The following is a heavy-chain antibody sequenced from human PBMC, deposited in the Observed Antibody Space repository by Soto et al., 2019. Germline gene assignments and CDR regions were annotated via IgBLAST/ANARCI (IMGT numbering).Heavy chain of an antibody. Sequence: PGGSLRLSCAASGFNVNSDYMNWVRQTPGKGLEWVASIYSGETTYYADSVRGRFTISSDKSKNTLHFQLSSLRIEDTAVYYCTRDGRGLGRLSLFEYWGQGVLVTVSS. J-gene: IGHJ4*02. CDR1: GFNVNSDY. CDR3: TRDGRGLGRLSLFEY. D-gene: IGHD2-21*02. V-gene: IGHV3-53*01. CDR2: IYSGETT.